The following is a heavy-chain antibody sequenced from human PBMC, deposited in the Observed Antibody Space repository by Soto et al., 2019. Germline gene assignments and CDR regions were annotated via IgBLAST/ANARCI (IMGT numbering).Heavy chain of an antibody. D-gene: IGHD3-10*01. V-gene: IGHV3-7*05. Sequence: EVQLVESGGGLVQPGGSLRLSCAASGFTFSSYWMSWVRQAPGKGREWVANIKQDGSEKYYVDSVKGRFTISRDNAKNSLYLQMNSLRAEDTAVYYCARGGGVVLWFGVEVFDYWGQGTLVTVSS. CDR3: ARGGGVVLWFGVEVFDY. CDR1: GFTFSSYW. J-gene: IGHJ4*02. CDR2: IKQDGSEK.